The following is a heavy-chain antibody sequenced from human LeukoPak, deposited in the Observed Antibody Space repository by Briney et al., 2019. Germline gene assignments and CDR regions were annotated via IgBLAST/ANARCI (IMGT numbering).Heavy chain of an antibody. V-gene: IGHV3-7*01. CDR2: IKQDGSEK. D-gene: IGHD3-10*01. CDR1: GFTFSSYW. Sequence: QPGGSPRLSCAASGFTFSSYWMSWVRQAPGKGLEWVANIKQDGSEKYYVDSVKGRFTISRDNAKNSLYLQMNSLRAEDTAVYYCATMGYYYYYYMDVWGKGTTVTVSS. CDR3: ATMGYYYYYYMDV. J-gene: IGHJ6*03.